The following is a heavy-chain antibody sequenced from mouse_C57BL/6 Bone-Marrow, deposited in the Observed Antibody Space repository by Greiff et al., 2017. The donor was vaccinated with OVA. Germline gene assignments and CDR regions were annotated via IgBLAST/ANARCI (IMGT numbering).Heavy chain of an antibody. D-gene: IGHD1-1*01. Sequence: EVMLVESGGGLVQPGGSLKLSCAASGFTFSDYYMYWVRQTPEQRLEWVAYISNGGGSTYYPDTVKGRFTLSRAHATNTMYLYMSRLKSEDTAMYYCASQIYYYGSSYWYFDVWGTGTTVTVSS. V-gene: IGHV5-12*01. J-gene: IGHJ1*03. CDR3: ASQIYYYGSSYWYFDV. CDR1: GFTFSDYY. CDR2: ISNGGGST.